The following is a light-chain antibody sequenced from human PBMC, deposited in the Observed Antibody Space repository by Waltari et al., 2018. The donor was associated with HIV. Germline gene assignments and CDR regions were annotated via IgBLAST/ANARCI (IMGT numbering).Light chain of an antibody. CDR1: SGHSSYA. CDR3: QTWGTGIRV. Sequence: QLVLTQSPSASASLGASVKLTCTLSSGHSSYAIAWHPQQPAKGPRYLIKLNSDGSHSKGDGIPDRFSGSSSGAERYLTISSLQSEDEADYYCQTWGTGIRVFGGGTKLTVL. V-gene: IGLV4-69*01. CDR2: LNSDGSH. J-gene: IGLJ2*01.